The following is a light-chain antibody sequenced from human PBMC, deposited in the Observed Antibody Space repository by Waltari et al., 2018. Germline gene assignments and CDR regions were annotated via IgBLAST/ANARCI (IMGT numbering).Light chain of an antibody. J-gene: IGKJ4*01. V-gene: IGKV3-11*01. CDR2: DAA. Sequence: EILLTQSPVTLSLSPGGRATLSCQASQNVNRNLAWYQHKPGQAPRLLIYDAAIMATGIPPRFSGSGSGTDFTLTISSLEPEDFAVYFCQQRDNWPPFTFGGGTKVEIK. CDR3: QQRDNWPPFT. CDR1: QNVNRN.